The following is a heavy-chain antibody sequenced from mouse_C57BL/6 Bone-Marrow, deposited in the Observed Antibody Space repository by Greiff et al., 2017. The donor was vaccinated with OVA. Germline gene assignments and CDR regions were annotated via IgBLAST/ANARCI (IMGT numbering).Heavy chain of an antibody. V-gene: IGHV1-42*01. D-gene: IGHD1-1*01. Sequence: EVQLQQSGPELVKPGASVKISCKASGYSFTGYYMNWVKQSPEKSLEWIGEINPSTGGTTYNQKFKAKATLTVDKSSSTAYMQLKSLTSEDSAVYYCARRYYGSSYPLFAYWGQGTLVTVSA. CDR1: GYSFTGYY. J-gene: IGHJ3*01. CDR3: ARRYYGSSYPLFAY. CDR2: INPSTGGT.